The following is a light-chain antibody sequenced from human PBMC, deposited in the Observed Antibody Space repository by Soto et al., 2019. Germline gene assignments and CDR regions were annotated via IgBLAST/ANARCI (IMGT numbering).Light chain of an antibody. CDR3: FSYTSRTTLYV. Sequence: QSALTQPASVSGSPGQSITISCTGASTDIGAYKYVSWYQQHPGNAPRLIIYGVTNRPSGISHRFSGSKSGNTASLTISGLQAEDEADYYCFSYTSRTTLYVFGTGTKLTVL. CDR2: GVT. CDR1: STDIGAYKY. J-gene: IGLJ1*01. V-gene: IGLV2-14*01.